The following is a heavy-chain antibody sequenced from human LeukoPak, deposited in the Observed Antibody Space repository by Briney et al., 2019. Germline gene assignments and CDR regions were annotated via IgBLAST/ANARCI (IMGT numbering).Heavy chain of an antibody. CDR1: GFAFSDSD. Sequence: GGSLRLSCAASGFAFSDSDMYWVRQAPGKGLEWVGRIRGKANNYATAYAVSVKGRFTISRDDSKNTAHLQMNRLKTEDTAVYYCTRRAWGSGWGAFDIWGQGTMVTVPS. CDR2: IRGKANNYAT. CDR3: TRRAWGSGWGAFDI. D-gene: IGHD6-19*01. J-gene: IGHJ3*02. V-gene: IGHV3-73*01.